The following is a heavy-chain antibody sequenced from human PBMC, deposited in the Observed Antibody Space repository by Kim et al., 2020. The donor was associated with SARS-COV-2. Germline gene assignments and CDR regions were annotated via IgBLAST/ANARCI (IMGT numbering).Heavy chain of an antibody. CDR1: GGSFSGYY. D-gene: IGHD3-16*01. Sequence: SETLSLTCAVYGGSFSGYYWSWIRQPPGKGLEWIGEINHSGSTNYNPSLKSRVTISVDTSKNQFSLKLSSVTAADTAVYYCARHPRVRGSYVLYYFDYWGQGTLVTVSS. CDR3: ARHPRVRGSYVLYYFDY. CDR2: INHSGST. J-gene: IGHJ4*02. V-gene: IGHV4-34*01.